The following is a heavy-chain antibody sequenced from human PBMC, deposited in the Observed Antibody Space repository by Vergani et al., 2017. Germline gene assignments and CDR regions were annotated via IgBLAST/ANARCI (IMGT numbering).Heavy chain of an antibody. CDR2: IYYSGST. CDR1: GGSISSYY. CDR3: ASLTRLYPYYFDY. Sequence: QVQLQESGPGLVKPSETLSLTCTVSGGSISSYYWSWIRQPPGKGLEWIGYIYYSGSTNYNPSLKSRVTISVDTSKNLFSLKLSSVTAADTAVYYCASLTRLYPYYFDYWGQGTLVTVSS. D-gene: IGHD3-16*02. J-gene: IGHJ4*02. V-gene: IGHV4-59*01.